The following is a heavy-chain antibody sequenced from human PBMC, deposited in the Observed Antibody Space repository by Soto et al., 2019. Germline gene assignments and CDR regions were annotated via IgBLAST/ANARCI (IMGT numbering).Heavy chain of an antibody. CDR2: INPSGGST. J-gene: IGHJ5*02. Sequence: ASVKVSCKASGYTFTSYYMHWVRQAPGQGLEWMGIINPSGGSTSYAQKFQGRVTMTRDTSTSTVYMELSSLGSEDTAVYYCARTSFGVVTGAAFDPWGQGTLVTVSS. V-gene: IGHV1-46*03. D-gene: IGHD3-3*01. CDR3: ARTSFGVVTGAAFDP. CDR1: GYTFTSYY.